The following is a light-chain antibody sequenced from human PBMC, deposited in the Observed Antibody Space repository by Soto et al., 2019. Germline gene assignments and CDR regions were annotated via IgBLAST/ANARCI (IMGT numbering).Light chain of an antibody. CDR2: AAS. CDR3: QQYDRWPVT. Sequence: EVVMTQSPATLSVSPGERVTFSCRASQSVTTNLAWYQHKPGQSPRLLISAASTGASGIPPRFSGSGSGTEFTLTIDRLQSADFAVYYCQQYDRWPVTFGGGTKVEIK. CDR1: QSVTTN. J-gene: IGKJ4*01. V-gene: IGKV3-15*01.